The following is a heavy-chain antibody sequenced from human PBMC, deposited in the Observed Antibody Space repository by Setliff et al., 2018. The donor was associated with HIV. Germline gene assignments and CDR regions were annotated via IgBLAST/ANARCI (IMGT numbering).Heavy chain of an antibody. D-gene: IGHD6-6*01. J-gene: IGHJ3*02. Sequence: SETLSLTCTVSGGSISSYYWNWIRQPPGKGLRWIGYIYDSGSTNNNPSLKSRVTISVDTSKNQFSLKLSSVTVADTAVYYCARVSSDAFDIWGQGTVVTVSS. CDR1: GGSISSYY. CDR3: ARVSSDAFDI. V-gene: IGHV4-59*01. CDR2: IYDSGST.